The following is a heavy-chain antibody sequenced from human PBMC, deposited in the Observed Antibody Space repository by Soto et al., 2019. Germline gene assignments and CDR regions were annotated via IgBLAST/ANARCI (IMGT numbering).Heavy chain of an antibody. CDR1: GFTFSNYA. D-gene: IGHD5-18*01. V-gene: IGHV3-30-3*01. CDR2: ISYDGSDK. J-gene: IGHJ6*02. Sequence: QVHLVESGVGVVQHGRSLRLYCAASGFTFSNYAMHWVRQATGKGLEWVAVISYDGSDKYNENSVKGRFTISRDNSKNTRYLQMNRLRAEDTAVYYCARDTGTNGYNYYYFGMDFWGQGTTVTFSS. CDR3: ARDTGTNGYNYYYFGMDF.